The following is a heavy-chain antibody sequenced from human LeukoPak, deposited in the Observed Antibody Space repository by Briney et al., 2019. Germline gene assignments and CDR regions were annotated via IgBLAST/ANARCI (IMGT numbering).Heavy chain of an antibody. D-gene: IGHD2-8*01. CDR1: GYTFTSYG. Sequence: ASVTVSCKASGYTFTSYGISWVRQAPGQGLEWMGWISAYNGNTNYAQKLQGRVTMITDTSTSTAYMELRSLRSDDTAVYYCARVPVYAIYFDYWGQGTLVTVSS. CDR3: ARVPVYAIYFDY. J-gene: IGHJ4*02. V-gene: IGHV1-18*01. CDR2: ISAYNGNT.